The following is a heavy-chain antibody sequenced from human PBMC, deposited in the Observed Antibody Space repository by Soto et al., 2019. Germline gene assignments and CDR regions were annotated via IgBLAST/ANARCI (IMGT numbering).Heavy chain of an antibody. V-gene: IGHV4-28*01. CDR2: IYYSGST. Sequence: PSETLSLTCAVSGYSISSSNWWGWIRQPPGKGLEWIGYIYYSGSTYYNPSLKSRVTMSVDTSKNQFSLKLSSVTAVDTAVYYCAAFYGDENWFDPWGQGTLVTVSS. CDR1: GYSISSSNW. J-gene: IGHJ5*02. CDR3: AAFYGDENWFDP. D-gene: IGHD4-17*01.